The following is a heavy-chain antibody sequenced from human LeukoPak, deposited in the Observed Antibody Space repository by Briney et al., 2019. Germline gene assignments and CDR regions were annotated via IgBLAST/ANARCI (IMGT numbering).Heavy chain of an antibody. CDR1: GYIVSDYY. CDR2: LRGDTGDT. CDR3: ARVRDNACDY. Sequence: ASVTVSCKTSGYIVSDYYMHWVRQAPGQGPEWMGWLRGDTGDTDSPQKFKGRVTMTRDTATNTAYMQLSRLTYDDTAIYFCARVRDNACDYWGQGTLVTVSS. J-gene: IGHJ4*02. D-gene: IGHD1-1*01. V-gene: IGHV1-2*02.